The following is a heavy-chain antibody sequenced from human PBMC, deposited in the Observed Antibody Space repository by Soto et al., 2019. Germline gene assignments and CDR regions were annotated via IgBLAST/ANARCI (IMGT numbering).Heavy chain of an antibody. CDR1: GFTFSSYA. CDR2: ISGSGGST. D-gene: IGHD4-17*01. CDR3: AKDSHGDYGVSFDY. V-gene: IGHV3-23*01. J-gene: IGHJ4*02. Sequence: EVQLLESGGGLVQPGGSLRLSCAASGFTFSSYAMSWVRQAPGKGLEWVSTISGSGGSTYYADSVKGRFTISRDNSKNTLYLQVNSLRAEDTAVYYCAKDSHGDYGVSFDYWGQGTLVTVSS.